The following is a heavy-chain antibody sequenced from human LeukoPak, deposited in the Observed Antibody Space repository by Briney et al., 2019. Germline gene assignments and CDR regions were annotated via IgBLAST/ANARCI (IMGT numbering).Heavy chain of an antibody. CDR1: GGSISSSSYY. CDR3: ARLAAAPYKNWFDP. J-gene: IGHJ5*02. V-gene: IGHV4-39*01. D-gene: IGHD6-13*01. Sequence: SETLSLTCTVSGGSISSSSYYWGWIRQLPGKGLEWIGSIYYSGSTYYNPSLKSRVTISVDTSKNQFSLKLSSVTAADTAVYYCARLAAAPYKNWFDPWGQGTLVTVSS. CDR2: IYYSGST.